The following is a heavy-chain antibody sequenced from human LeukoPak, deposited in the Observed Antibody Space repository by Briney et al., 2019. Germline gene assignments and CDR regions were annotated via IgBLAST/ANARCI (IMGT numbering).Heavy chain of an antibody. Sequence: PGESLQISCQGSGSSFTTYWIGWVRQMPGKGLEWMGIIYPGDSDTRYSPSFQGQVTISVDKSISTAYLQWSSLKASDTAMYYCARGGSYYYYFDYWGQGTLVTVSS. CDR2: IYPGDSDT. CDR1: GSSFTTYW. V-gene: IGHV5-51*01. CDR3: ARGGSYYYYFDY. D-gene: IGHD1-26*01. J-gene: IGHJ4*02.